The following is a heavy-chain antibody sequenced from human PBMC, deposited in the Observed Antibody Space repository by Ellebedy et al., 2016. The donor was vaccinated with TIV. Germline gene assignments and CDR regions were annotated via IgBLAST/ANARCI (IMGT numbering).Heavy chain of an antibody. CDR2: ISGSGGST. V-gene: IGHV3-23*01. CDR1: GFTFRSYA. Sequence: GGSLRLXXAASGFTFRSYAMSWVRQAPGKGLEWVSAISGSGGSTYYADSVKGRFTISRDNSKNTLYLQMNSLRAEDTAVYYCAKDLDSAYYYGSGSYEWWFDPWGQGTLVTVSS. D-gene: IGHD3-10*01. CDR3: AKDLDSAYYYGSGSYEWWFDP. J-gene: IGHJ5*02.